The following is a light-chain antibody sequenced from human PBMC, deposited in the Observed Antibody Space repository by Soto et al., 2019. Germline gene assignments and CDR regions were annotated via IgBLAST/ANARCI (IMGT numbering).Light chain of an antibody. CDR1: SGHSSYI. J-gene: IGLJ2*01. CDR3: ETWDINTHVV. V-gene: IGLV4-60*02. Sequence: QSVLTQSSSASASLGSSVKLTCTLSSGHSSYIIAWHQQQPGKAPRYLMKLEGSGSYNKGSGVPDRFSGSSSGADRYLIISNLQFEDEGDYYCETWDINTHVVFGGGTKLTVL. CDR2: LEGSGSY.